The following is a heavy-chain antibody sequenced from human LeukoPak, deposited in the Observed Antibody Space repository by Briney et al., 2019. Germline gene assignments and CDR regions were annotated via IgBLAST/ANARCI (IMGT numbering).Heavy chain of an antibody. V-gene: IGHV4-61*02. D-gene: IGHD6-13*01. CDR2: IHTSGTT. Sequence: SQTLSLTCTVSGASMSSGSYYWSWARQSAGKGLQWIGRIHTSGTTTYNPSLKSRVSISIDTSNNYLSLKLSSVTAADTAVYYCARGGSTSYPQDAFDVWGQGTLVTVSS. CDR1: GASMSSGSYY. CDR3: ARGGSTSYPQDAFDV. J-gene: IGHJ3*01.